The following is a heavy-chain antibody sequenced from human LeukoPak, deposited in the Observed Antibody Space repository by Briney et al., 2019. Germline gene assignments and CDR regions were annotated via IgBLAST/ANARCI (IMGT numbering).Heavy chain of an antibody. CDR2: IKQDGRDK. Sequence: GGSLRLSCAVSGFTFSTFWMSWVRQAPGKGLGWVANIKQDGRDKYYVASVKCRFTISRDNVKNSLYLQMNSLRVEDTSVYYCARGGAKGSFDYWGQGTLVTVSS. J-gene: IGHJ4*02. V-gene: IGHV3-7*01. CDR3: ARGGAKGSFDY. CDR1: GFTFSTFW.